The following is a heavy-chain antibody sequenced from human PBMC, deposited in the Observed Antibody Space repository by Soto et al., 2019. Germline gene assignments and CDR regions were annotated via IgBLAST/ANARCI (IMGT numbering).Heavy chain of an antibody. V-gene: IGHV4-59*01. CDR3: AREGYCSGGSCYSRFDY. CDR2: IYYSGST. CDR1: GGSISSYY. D-gene: IGHD2-15*01. Sequence: SETLSLTCTVSGGSISSYYWSWIRQPPGKGLEWIGYIYYSGSTNYNPSLKSRVTISVDTSKNQFSLKLSSVTAADTAVYYCAREGYCSGGSCYSRFDYWGQGTLVTVS. J-gene: IGHJ4*02.